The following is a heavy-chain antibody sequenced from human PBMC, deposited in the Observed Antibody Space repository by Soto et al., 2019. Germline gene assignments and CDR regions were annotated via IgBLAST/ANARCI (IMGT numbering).Heavy chain of an antibody. D-gene: IGHD2-2*01. Sequence: GASVKVSCKASGYTFTSHGISWVRQAPGQGLEWMGWISAYNGNTNYAQKLQGRVTMTTDTSTSTAYMELRGLRSDDTAVYYCARDLVPAALGDYYYGMDVWGQGTTVTVSS. CDR1: GYTFTSHG. J-gene: IGHJ6*02. CDR2: ISAYNGNT. V-gene: IGHV1-18*01. CDR3: ARDLVPAALGDYYYGMDV.